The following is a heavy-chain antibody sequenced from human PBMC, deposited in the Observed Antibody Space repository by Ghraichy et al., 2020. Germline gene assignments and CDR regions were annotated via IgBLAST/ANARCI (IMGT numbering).Heavy chain of an antibody. V-gene: IGHV4-59*01. CDR3: AGQIKPRGYCSGGTCYSNWIDP. CDR2: SYYSGST. D-gene: IGHD2-15*01. CDR1: GGSISSYY. Sequence: ETLSLTCTVSGGSISSYYWNWIRQPPGKGLEWIGFSYYSGSTNYNPSLKSRVTISLDTSTKQFSLKLNSVTAADTAVYYCAGQIKPRGYCSGGTCYSNWIDPWGQGTLVTVSS. J-gene: IGHJ5*02.